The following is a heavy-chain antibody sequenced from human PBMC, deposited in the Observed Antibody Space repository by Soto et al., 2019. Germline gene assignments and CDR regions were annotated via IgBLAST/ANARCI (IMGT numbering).Heavy chain of an antibody. CDR2: ISYDGSHK. CDR1: GFTFSNYG. CDR3: AKDGAPRYCGRSSCHPAGAY. D-gene: IGHD2-15*01. V-gene: IGHV3-30*18. J-gene: IGHJ4*02. Sequence: QVQLVESGGGVVQPGRSLRLSCAGSGFTFSNYGLHWVRQAPGKGLEWVAVISYDGSHKYYADSVKGRFTISRDNSNNWRYRQMDTLRAEATAVYYWAKDGAPRYCGRSSCHPAGAYWGQGTLVTVSS.